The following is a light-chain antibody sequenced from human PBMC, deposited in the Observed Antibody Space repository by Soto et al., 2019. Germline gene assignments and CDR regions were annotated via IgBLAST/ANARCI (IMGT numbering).Light chain of an antibody. J-gene: IGKJ1*01. Sequence: IQLTHAPSTLSASFGYRFTITCRAIQSIRSWFALYQKQPGKAPKVLTYAASSLETGLPSRFSGSGSGTEFTLTISSLQPDDFATYYCQQYNISWTFGQGTKV. CDR2: AAS. CDR1: QSIRSW. V-gene: IGKV1-5*03. CDR3: QQYNISWT.